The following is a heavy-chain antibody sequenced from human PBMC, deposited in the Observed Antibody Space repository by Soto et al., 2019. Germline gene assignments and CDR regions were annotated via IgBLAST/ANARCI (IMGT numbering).Heavy chain of an antibody. CDR1: GFTFSSYG. V-gene: IGHV3-30*18. CDR3: AKEAWYYFDS. CDR2: ISYDGSNK. Sequence: XGSLRLSCAASGFTFSSYGMHWVRQAPGKGLEWVAVISYDGSNKYYADSVKGRFTISRDNSKNTLYLQMNSLRAEDTAVYYCAKEAWYYFDSWGQGTLVTVSS. J-gene: IGHJ4*02.